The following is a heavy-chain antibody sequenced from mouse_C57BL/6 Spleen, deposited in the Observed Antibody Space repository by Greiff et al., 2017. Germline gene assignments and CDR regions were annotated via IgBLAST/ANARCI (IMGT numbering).Heavy chain of an antibody. CDR2: INPSTGGT. J-gene: IGHJ4*01. V-gene: IGHV1-42*01. CDR3: APAQAYYAMDY. D-gene: IGHD3-2*02. Sequence: VQLQQSGPELVKPGASVKISCKASGYSFTGYYMNWVKQSPEKSLEWIGEINPSTGGTTYNQKFKAKATLTVDKSSSTAYLQRKGLTSEDSAVYYCAPAQAYYAMDYWGQGTSVTVSS. CDR1: GYSFTGYY.